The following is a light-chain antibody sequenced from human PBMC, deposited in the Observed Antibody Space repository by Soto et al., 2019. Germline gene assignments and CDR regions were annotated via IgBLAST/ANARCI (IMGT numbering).Light chain of an antibody. CDR1: QNMYSW. Sequence: DIQMTQSPSTLSASVGDRVIITCRASQNMYSWLAWYQQKPGVAPKLLIYKASTLQSGVPSRFSGSGSGTEFTLTITGLQPDDSAAYYCQQYERYSTFGQGTKVDIK. CDR2: KAS. V-gene: IGKV1-5*03. CDR3: QQYERYST. J-gene: IGKJ1*01.